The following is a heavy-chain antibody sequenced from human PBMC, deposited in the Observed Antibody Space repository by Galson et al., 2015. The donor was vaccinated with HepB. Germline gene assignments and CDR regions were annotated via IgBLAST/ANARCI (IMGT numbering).Heavy chain of an antibody. CDR1: GLTFSDDA. V-gene: IGHV3-23*01. CDR2: ITGSGGTT. CDR3: AKVGYSSGYYWYFYL. D-gene: IGHD5-18*01. J-gene: IGHJ2*01. Sequence: SLRLSCAASGLTFSDDAMSWVRQAPGKGLAWVSRITGSGGTTYYARSVKGRFTISRDSSKNTLSLQMDSRRAEDTAVYYCAKVGYSSGYYWYFYLWGRGTLVTVSS.